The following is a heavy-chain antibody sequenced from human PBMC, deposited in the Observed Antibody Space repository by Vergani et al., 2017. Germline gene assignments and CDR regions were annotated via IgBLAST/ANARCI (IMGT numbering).Heavy chain of an antibody. D-gene: IGHD5-24*01. Sequence: QVQLQESGPGLVKPSQTLSLTCTVSGGAINSGGYYWTWIRQPPGKGLECLGYIYYSGSTYFNPSLESRLSISIDMSKDQFSLRLSSVTAADTAIYYCARGTPIIDYWGQGSLVTVSS. J-gene: IGHJ4*02. V-gene: IGHV4-30-4*08. CDR3: ARGTPIIDY. CDR1: GGAINSGGYY. CDR2: IYYSGST.